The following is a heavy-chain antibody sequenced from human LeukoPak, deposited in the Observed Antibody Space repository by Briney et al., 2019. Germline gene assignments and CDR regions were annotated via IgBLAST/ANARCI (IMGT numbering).Heavy chain of an antibody. CDR2: VSYNGKT. Sequence: SETLSLTCTVSGGSISGFYWIWIRQPPGKGLEWIGDVSYNGKTNHNPSLKSRVTLLVDTSKNQCSLKLTSVTAADTAAYYCARGAAPGVRGWFDPWGQGTLVTVSS. V-gene: IGHV4-59*01. D-gene: IGHD6-13*01. CDR1: GGSISGFY. J-gene: IGHJ5*02. CDR3: ARGAAPGVRGWFDP.